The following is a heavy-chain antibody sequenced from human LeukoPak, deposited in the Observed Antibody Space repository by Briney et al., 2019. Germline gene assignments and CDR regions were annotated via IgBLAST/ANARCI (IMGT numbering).Heavy chain of an antibody. J-gene: IGHJ4*02. D-gene: IGHD1-26*01. Sequence: PGGSLRLSCAASGFTFDNYRMSWVRQAPGKGLEWVSTVNADGGNTYYAGSVKGRFTISRDNSKSTLILQMNSLRVEDTALYYCTKRVKYGGTWDHFADWGQGTLVTVPS. CDR1: GFTFDNYR. CDR3: TKRVKYGGTWDHFAD. V-gene: IGHV3-23*01. CDR2: VNADGGNT.